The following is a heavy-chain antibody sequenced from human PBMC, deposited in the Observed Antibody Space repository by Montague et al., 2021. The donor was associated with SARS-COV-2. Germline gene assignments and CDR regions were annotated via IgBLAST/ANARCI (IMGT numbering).Heavy chain of an antibody. V-gene: IGHV4-61*02. J-gene: IGHJ5*02. Sequence: TLSLTCTVSGDSVTGGNYYWTWIRQPAGKGLEWIGRVHSSGTTVYNPSLASGITISLDTSKSQFSLRLSSATAADTAVYYCTREVLAAMRPWFDPWGQGTLVTVS. CDR3: TREVLAAMRPWFDP. CDR2: VHSSGTT. CDR1: GDSVTGGNYY. D-gene: IGHD2-2*01.